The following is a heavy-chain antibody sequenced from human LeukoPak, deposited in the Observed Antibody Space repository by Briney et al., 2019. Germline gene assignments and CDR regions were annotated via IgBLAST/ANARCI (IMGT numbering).Heavy chain of an antibody. V-gene: IGHV4-59*01. CDR1: GGSISSYY. CDR3: ARDSGYDAGLNFDY. J-gene: IGHJ4*02. Sequence: SETLSLTCTVSGGSISSYYWSWIRQPPGKGLEWIGYIYYSGSTNYNPSLKSRATISVDTSKNQFSLKLSSVTAADTAMYYCARDSGYDAGLNFDYWGQGTLVTVSS. CDR2: IYYSGST. D-gene: IGHD5-12*01.